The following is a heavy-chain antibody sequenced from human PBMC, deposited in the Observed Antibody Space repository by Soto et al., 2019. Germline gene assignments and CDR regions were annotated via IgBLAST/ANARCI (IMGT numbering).Heavy chain of an antibody. CDR2: IYYSGST. J-gene: IGHJ6*03. Sequence: SETLSLTCTVAGGSISSHYWRWIRKTPGKGLEWIGYIYYSGSTNYNPSLKSRVTISVDTSKNQFSLKLSSVTAADTAVYYCARQATYYDILTGHPHYYMDVWGKGTTVTVSS. CDR3: ARQATYYDILTGHPHYYMDV. D-gene: IGHD3-9*01. V-gene: IGHV4-59*11. CDR1: GGSISSHY.